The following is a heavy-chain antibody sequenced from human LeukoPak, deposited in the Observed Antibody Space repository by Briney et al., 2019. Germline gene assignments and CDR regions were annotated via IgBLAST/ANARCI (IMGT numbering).Heavy chain of an antibody. Sequence: KPSETLSLTCTVSGGSIRTDGSNWAWIRQPPGKGLEWIGSIYIDGITHYNSSLQSRVTLSIDTSKNHFSLRLTSVTAADTAVFYCARLFTRAWEYRYGMDVWGQGTAVTVSS. J-gene: IGHJ6*02. D-gene: IGHD1-26*01. V-gene: IGHV4-39*02. CDR2: IYIDGIT. CDR3: ARLFTRAWEYRYGMDV. CDR1: GGSIRTDGSN.